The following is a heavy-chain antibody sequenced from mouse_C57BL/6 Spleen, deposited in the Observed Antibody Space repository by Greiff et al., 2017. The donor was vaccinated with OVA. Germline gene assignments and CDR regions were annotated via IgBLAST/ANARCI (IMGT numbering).Heavy chain of an antibody. CDR1: GYTFTDYE. D-gene: IGHD2-2*01. Sequence: VKLVESGAELVRPGASVTLSCKASGYTFTDYEMHWVKQTPVHGLEWIGAIDPETGGTAYNQKFKGKAILTADKSSSTAYMELRSLTSEDSAVYDCTSSGYDANWYFDVWGTGTTVTVSS. V-gene: IGHV1-15*01. CDR3: TSSGYDANWYFDV. CDR2: IDPETGGT. J-gene: IGHJ1*03.